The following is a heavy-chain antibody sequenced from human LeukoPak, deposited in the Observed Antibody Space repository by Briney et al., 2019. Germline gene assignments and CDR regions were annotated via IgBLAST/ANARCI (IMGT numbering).Heavy chain of an antibody. V-gene: IGHV3-9*01. J-gene: IGHJ4*02. CDR1: GFSFDDYA. D-gene: IGHD1-26*01. CDR2: ISWNSDTI. Sequence: GGSLRLSCAASGFSFDDYAMHWVRQAPGKGLEWVSGISWNSDTIGYADSVKGRFTISRDNAKNSLYLQMNSLRAEDTALYYCANDISGTYLAALDYWGQGTLVTVSS. CDR3: ANDISGTYLAALDY.